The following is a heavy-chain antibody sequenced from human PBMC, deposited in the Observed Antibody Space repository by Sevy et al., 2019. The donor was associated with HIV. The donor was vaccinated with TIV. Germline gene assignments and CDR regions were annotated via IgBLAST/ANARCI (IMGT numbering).Heavy chain of an antibody. V-gene: IGHV3-23*01. D-gene: IGHD3-10*01. CDR3: AKSSQRGSRNGMDV. CDR1: GFIFDSYG. CDR2: ISDGGGST. Sequence: GGSLRLSCAASGFIFDSYGMNWVRQAPGKGLEWVSSISDGGGSTHYVDSVKGRFTISRDNSKNTLYLEMNSLRAEDTAVYYCAKSSQRGSRNGMDVWGHGTTVTVSS. J-gene: IGHJ6*02.